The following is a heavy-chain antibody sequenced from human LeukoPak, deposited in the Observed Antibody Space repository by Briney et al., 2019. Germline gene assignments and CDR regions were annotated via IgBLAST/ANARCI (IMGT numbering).Heavy chain of an antibody. CDR2: ISSSSSYI. CDR1: GFTFSSYS. V-gene: IGHV3-21*01. D-gene: IGHD2-8*02. CDR3: ARRGYCTGGTCQYYYYYMDV. Sequence: GGSLRLSCAASGFTFSSYSMNWVRQAPGKGPEWVSSISSSSSYINYADSVKGRFTISRDNAKNSLYLQMNSPRVEDTAVYYCARRGYCTGGTCQYYYYYMDVWGKGTMVTVSS. J-gene: IGHJ6*03.